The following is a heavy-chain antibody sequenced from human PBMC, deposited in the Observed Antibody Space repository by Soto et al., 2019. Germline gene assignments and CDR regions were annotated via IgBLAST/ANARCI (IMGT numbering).Heavy chain of an antibody. CDR2: INHSGST. J-gene: IGHJ6*02. D-gene: IGHD6-19*01. V-gene: IGHV4-34*01. CDR3: ARGQRGAVAGRGRAYYYYYGMDV. CDR1: GGSFSGYY. Sequence: SETLSLTCAVYGGSFSGYYWSWIRQPPGKGLEWIGEINHSGSTNYNPSLKSRVTISVDTSKNQFSLKLSSVTAADTAVYYCARGQRGAVAGRGRAYYYYYGMDVWGQGTTVTVSS.